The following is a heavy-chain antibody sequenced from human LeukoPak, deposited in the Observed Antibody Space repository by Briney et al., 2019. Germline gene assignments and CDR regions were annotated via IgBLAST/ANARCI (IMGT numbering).Heavy chain of an antibody. CDR1: GFTFSTYA. CDR3: ARHWYGGAFDV. Sequence: GGSLRLSCAASGFTFSTYAMHWVRQAPGKGLEWVAVISYDGSNKYYADSVKGRFTISRDNSKNTLYLQMNSLRAEDTAVYYCARHWYGGAFDVWGQGSMVTVSS. D-gene: IGHD1-14*01. CDR2: ISYDGSNK. V-gene: IGHV3-30-3*01. J-gene: IGHJ3*01.